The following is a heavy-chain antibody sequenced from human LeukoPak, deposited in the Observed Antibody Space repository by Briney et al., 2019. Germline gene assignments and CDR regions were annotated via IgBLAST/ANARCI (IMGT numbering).Heavy chain of an antibody. Sequence: ASVKVSCKASGGTFISYAISWVRQAPGQGLEWMGRIIPIFGIANYAQKFQGRVTITADKSTSTAYMELSSLRSEDTAVYYCARDLGTYDSSGYIPFPYFDYWGQGTLVTVSS. D-gene: IGHD3-22*01. V-gene: IGHV1-69*04. J-gene: IGHJ4*02. CDR2: IIPIFGIA. CDR1: GGTFISYA. CDR3: ARDLGTYDSSGYIPFPYFDY.